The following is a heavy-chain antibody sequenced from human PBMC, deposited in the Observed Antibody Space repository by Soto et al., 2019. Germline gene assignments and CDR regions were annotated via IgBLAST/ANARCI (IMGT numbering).Heavy chain of an antibody. CDR3: ASWGDYTFQH. Sequence: QVQLVQSGAEVKKPGSSVKVSCKASGGTFSSYTISWVRQAPGQGLEWMGRIIPILGIANYAQKFQGRVTITADNSTSTAYMERSSLRFEDTGVYYCASWGDYTFQHWGQGTLVTVSS. D-gene: IGHD4-17*01. J-gene: IGHJ1*01. V-gene: IGHV1-69*02. CDR2: IIPILGIA. CDR1: GGTFSSYT.